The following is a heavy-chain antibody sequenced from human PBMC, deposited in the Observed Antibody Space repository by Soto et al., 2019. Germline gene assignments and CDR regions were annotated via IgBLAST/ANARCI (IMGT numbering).Heavy chain of an antibody. CDR2: IIPIFGTA. CDR3: ARDPLDCSGGSCYSTPIDY. V-gene: IGHV1-69*13. CDR1: GGTFSSYA. D-gene: IGHD2-15*01. J-gene: IGHJ4*02. Sequence: ASVKVSCKASGGTFSSYAISWVRQAPGQGLEWMGGIIPIFGTANYAQKFQGRVTITADESTSTAYMELSSLRSEDTAVYYCARDPLDCSGGSCYSTPIDYWGQGTLVTVSS.